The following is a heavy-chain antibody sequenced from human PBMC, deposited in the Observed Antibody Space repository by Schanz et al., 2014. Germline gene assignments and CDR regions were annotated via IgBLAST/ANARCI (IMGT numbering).Heavy chain of an antibody. J-gene: IGHJ4*02. CDR2: ISGGGGTT. D-gene: IGHD3-10*01. V-gene: IGHV3-23*04. Sequence: EVQLAESGGGLVQPGGSLRLSCTASGFPFSDYFMAWIRQPPGRGLEWVSAISGGGGTTYYADSVKGRFTISRDNSKNTLYLQMNSLRAEDTAVYYCARIGGSVFDYWAQGTLXTVSS. CDR3: ARIGGSVFDY. CDR1: GFPFSDYF.